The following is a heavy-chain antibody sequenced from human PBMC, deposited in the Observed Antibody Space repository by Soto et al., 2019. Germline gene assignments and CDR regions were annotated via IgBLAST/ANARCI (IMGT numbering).Heavy chain of an antibody. D-gene: IGHD3-9*01. V-gene: IGHV3-66*01. CDR2: IYSGGST. Sequence: GGSLRLSCAASGFTVSSNYMSWVRQAPGKGLEWVSVIYSGGSTYYADSVKGRFTISRDNSKNTLYLQMNSLRAEDTAVYYCAKTPVTKTAFDDWGQGTLVTVSS. CDR1: GFTVSSNY. CDR3: AKTPVTKTAFDD. J-gene: IGHJ4*01.